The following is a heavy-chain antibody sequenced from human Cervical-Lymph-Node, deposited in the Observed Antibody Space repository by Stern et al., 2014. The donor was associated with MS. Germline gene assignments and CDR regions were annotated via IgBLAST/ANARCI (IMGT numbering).Heavy chain of an antibody. D-gene: IGHD2-15*01. V-gene: IGHV1-8*01. CDR1: GYTFSSYD. Sequence: QVQLVQSGAEVKKPGASVKVSCKASGYTFSSYDVNWVRQASGQGLEWMGYMNPNSGKTVFAQKFQDRITMTGDSSRTTAYMELSSLRPEDTAVYFCVRSAIGYSYYYGMDVWGQGTTVTVSS. J-gene: IGHJ6*02. CDR3: VRSAIGYSYYYGMDV. CDR2: MNPNSGKT.